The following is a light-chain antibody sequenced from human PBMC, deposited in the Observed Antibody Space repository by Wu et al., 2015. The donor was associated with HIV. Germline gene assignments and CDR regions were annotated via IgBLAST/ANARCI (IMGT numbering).Light chain of an antibody. J-gene: IGKJ1*01. CDR3: QKYNTAPWT. CDR1: QSISTY. V-gene: IGKV3-11*01. CDR2: DAS. Sequence: IVLTQSPATLSLSPGERATLSCRASQSISTYLAWYQQKLGQAPRLLIYDASNRATGIPARFSGSGSGTDFTLTISSLQPEDVATYYCQKYNTAPWTFGQGTKVEMK.